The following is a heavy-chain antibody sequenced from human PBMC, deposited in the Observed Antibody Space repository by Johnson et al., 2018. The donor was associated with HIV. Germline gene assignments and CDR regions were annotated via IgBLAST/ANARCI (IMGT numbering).Heavy chain of an antibody. Sequence: QVQLVESGGGLVKPGGSLRLSCAASGFTFSDYYMSWIRQAPGKGLEWVSYISSSGSTIYYPDSVKGRFTISRANAKNSLYLQMNSLRAEDTAVYYCARDAARLESDAFDIWGQGTMVTVSS. J-gene: IGHJ3*02. CDR1: GFTFSDYY. CDR2: ISSSGSTI. V-gene: IGHV3-11*04. D-gene: IGHD6-6*01. CDR3: ARDAARLESDAFDI.